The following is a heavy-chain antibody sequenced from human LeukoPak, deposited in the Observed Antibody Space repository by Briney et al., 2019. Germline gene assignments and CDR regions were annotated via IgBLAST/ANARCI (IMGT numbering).Heavy chain of an antibody. CDR2: IYSGGST. J-gene: IGHJ4*02. Sequence: GGSLRLSCAASGFTVSSNYMNWVRQAPGKGLEWVSIIYSGGSTYYADSVKGRFTISRDNSKNTLYLQMNSLRAEDTAVYYCARGRAGSGADFDYGGQGTLVTVSS. CDR1: GFTVSSNY. V-gene: IGHV3-66*01. CDR3: ARGRAGSGADFDY. D-gene: IGHD2-15*01.